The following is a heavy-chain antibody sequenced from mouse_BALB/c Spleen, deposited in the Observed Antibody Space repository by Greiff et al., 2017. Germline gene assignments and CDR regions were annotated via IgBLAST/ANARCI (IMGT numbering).Heavy chain of an antibody. D-gene: IGHD2-2*01. CDR2: INPSSGYT. Sequence: QVQLQQSAAELARPGASVKMSCTASGYTFTSYTMHWVQQRPGQGLEWIGYINPSSGYTEYTQKFKDKTTLTADKSSSTAYMQLSSLTSEDSAVYYCARSGYGAMDYWGQGTSVTVSS. CDR1: GYTFTSYT. CDR3: ARSGYGAMDY. J-gene: IGHJ4*01. V-gene: IGHV1-4*02.